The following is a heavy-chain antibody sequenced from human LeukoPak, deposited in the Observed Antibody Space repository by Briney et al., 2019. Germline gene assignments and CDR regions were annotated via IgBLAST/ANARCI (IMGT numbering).Heavy chain of an antibody. CDR3: TAMTTVTTQLDY. J-gene: IGHJ4*02. CDR2: IRSKANSYAT. V-gene: IGHV3-73*01. D-gene: IGHD4-17*01. CDR1: GFTFSGSA. Sequence: GGSLRLSCAASGFTFSGSAMHWVRQASGKGLEWVGRIRSKANSYATAYAASVKGRFTVFRDDSKNTAYLQMNSLKTEDTAVYYCTAMTTVTTQLDYWGQGTLVTVSS.